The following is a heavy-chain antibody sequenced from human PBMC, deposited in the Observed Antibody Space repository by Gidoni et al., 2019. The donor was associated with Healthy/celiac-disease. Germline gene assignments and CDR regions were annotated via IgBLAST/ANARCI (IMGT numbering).Heavy chain of an antibody. V-gene: IGHV3-30*18. D-gene: IGHD6-13*01. CDR2: ISYDGSNK. J-gene: IGHJ6*02. Sequence: QVQLVESGGGVVQPGRSLRLSCAASGFTFSSYGMHWVRQAPGKGLEWVAVISYDGSNKYYADSVKGRFTISRDNSKNTLYLQMNSLRAEDTAVYYCAKALIAAAGTYGYYYGMDVWGQGTTVTVSS. CDR1: GFTFSSYG. CDR3: AKALIAAAGTYGYYYGMDV.